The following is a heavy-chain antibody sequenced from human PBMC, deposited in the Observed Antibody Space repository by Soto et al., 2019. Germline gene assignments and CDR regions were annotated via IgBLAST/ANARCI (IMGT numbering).Heavy chain of an antibody. CDR2: ISGGSGST. Sequence: EVQLLESGGGLVQPGGSLRLSCAASGFTFTNYAMSWVRQAPGKGLEWVSTISGGSGSTYYADPVKGRFTISRNNSKNTVNLQMNSLIAEDTAVYFCTKDRLRRGADYWGQGTLVTVSS. CDR3: TKDRLRRGADY. CDR1: GFTFTNYA. J-gene: IGHJ4*02. V-gene: IGHV3-23*01. D-gene: IGHD4-17*01.